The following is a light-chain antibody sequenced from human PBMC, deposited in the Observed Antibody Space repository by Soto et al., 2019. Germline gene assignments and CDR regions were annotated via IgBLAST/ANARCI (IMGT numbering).Light chain of an antibody. CDR3: QQYNDWPQT. CDR2: GAS. CDR1: QSVRSN. J-gene: IGKJ1*01. V-gene: IGKV3-15*01. Sequence: IVMTQSPATLSASPGERATLSCRASQSVRSNLAWYQQKPGQAPRLLIYGASTRATGIPARFSGSGSGTEFTLSIGSLQSEDFAVYYCQQYNDWPQTFGQGTKVDIK.